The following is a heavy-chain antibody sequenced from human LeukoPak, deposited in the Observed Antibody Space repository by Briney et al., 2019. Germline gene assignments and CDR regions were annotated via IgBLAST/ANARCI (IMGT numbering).Heavy chain of an antibody. CDR3: ARATRGYSYGLFDY. CDR1: AGSISSYY. J-gene: IGHJ4*02. CDR2: IYYSGST. D-gene: IGHD5-18*01. V-gene: IGHV4-59*01. Sequence: PSETLSLTCTVSAGSISSYYWSWIRQPPGKGLEWTGCIYYSGSTNYNPSLKSRVTISVDTSKNQFSLKLSSVTAADTAVYYCARATRGYSYGLFDYWGQGTLVTVSS.